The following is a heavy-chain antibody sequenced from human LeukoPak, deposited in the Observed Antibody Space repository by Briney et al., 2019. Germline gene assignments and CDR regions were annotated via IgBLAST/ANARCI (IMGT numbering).Heavy chain of an antibody. D-gene: IGHD6-13*01. CDR1: GASIGLDY. V-gene: IGHV4-59*01. CDR2: VYYTGKT. J-gene: IGHJ5*01. Sequence: KPSETLSLTCTVSGASIGLDYWSWLRQPPGKGLEWIAYVYYTGKTNYNPSLKSRVTISLDTSKSQFSLKLTSVTAADTAVYYCARGAGWYESWGQGTLVTVYS. CDR3: ARGAGWYES.